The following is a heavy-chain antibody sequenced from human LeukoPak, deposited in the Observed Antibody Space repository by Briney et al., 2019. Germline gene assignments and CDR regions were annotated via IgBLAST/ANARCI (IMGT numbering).Heavy chain of an antibody. Sequence: SETLSLTCTVSGGSIRSHYWSWIRQPAGKGLEWIGRIYTSGSTNYNPSLRSRVTISVDTSKNQFSLRLSSVTAADTAVYYCARESRGYSGFLYWGQGTLVTVSS. V-gene: IGHV4-4*07. CDR1: GGSIRSHY. D-gene: IGHD5-12*01. CDR3: ARESRGYSGFLY. CDR2: IYTSGST. J-gene: IGHJ4*02.